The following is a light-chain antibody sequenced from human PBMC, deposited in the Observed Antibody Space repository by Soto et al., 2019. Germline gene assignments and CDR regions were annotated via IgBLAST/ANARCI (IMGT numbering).Light chain of an antibody. J-gene: IGLJ2*01. Sequence: QSVLTQPPSASGSLGQSVTISCTGTSSDVGGDNYVSWHQQHPGKAPKVMIYEVTKRPPGVPARFSGSKSGNTAALTVSGLHADDDVVYYCCPFEGGGNPVLLGGGTKLTVL. CDR1: SSDVGGDNY. CDR3: CPFEGGGNPVL. CDR2: EVT. V-gene: IGLV2-8*01.